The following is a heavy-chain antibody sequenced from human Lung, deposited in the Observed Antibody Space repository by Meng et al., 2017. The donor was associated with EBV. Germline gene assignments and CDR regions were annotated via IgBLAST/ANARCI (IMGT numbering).Heavy chain of an antibody. Sequence: QVHLILVCTECKRLGATWRVSCTASGYTLGSYGICWVRQAPGQGLEWMGWFVNYVDTYPAPKFQGRVTMTTDTHTNTAFMELRSLTSDDTAVYYCASGTPGRSYCDYWGQGTLVTVSS. CDR1: GYTLGSYG. V-gene: IGHV1-18*01. J-gene: IGHJ4*02. CDR2: FVNYVDT. D-gene: IGHD2-15*01. CDR3: ASGTPGRSYCDY.